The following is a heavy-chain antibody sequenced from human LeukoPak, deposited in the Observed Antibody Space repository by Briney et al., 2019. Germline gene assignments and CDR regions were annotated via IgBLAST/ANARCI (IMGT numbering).Heavy chain of an antibody. CDR1: GGSFSGYY. V-gene: IGHV4-34*01. J-gene: IGHJ5*02. D-gene: IGHD3-3*01. CDR3: ARGGPYYDFWSGYQHNWFDP. Sequence: KSSETLSLTCAVYGGSFSGYYWSWIRQPPGKGLEWIGEINHSGSTSYNPSLKSRVTISVDTSKNQFSLKLSSVTAADTAVYYCARGGPYYDFWSGYQHNWFDPWGQGTLVTVSS. CDR2: INHSGST.